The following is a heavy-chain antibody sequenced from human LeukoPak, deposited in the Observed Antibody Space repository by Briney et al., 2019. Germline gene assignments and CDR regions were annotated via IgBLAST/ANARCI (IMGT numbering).Heavy chain of an antibody. CDR3: ARDRYYLDY. D-gene: IGHD1-14*01. V-gene: IGHV4-59*01. J-gene: IGHJ4*02. Sequence: SETLSLTCTVSGGSISSYCWSWIRQPPGKGLEWIGYIYYSGSTNYNPSLKSRVTISVDTSKNQFSLKLSSVTAADTAVYYCARDRYYLDYWGQGTLVTVSS. CDR2: IYYSGST. CDR1: GGSISSYC.